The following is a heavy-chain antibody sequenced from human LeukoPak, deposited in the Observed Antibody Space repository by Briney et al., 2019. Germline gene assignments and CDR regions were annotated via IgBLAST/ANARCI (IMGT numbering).Heavy chain of an antibody. J-gene: IGHJ4*02. CDR1: GYTFSGYY. Sequence: GASVTVSCKASGYTFSGYYMHWVRQAPGQGPEWMGWINPNSGGTKYAQKFQGRVTMTRDTSISTAYMELSRLRSDDTAVYYCATEVTDWGQGTLVTVSS. CDR2: INPNSGGT. CDR3: ATEVTD. D-gene: IGHD5-18*01. V-gene: IGHV1-2*02.